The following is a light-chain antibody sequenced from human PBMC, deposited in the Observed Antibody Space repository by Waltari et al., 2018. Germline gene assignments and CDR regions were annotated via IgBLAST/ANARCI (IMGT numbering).Light chain of an antibody. CDR2: AAS. CDR3: QQGYSTPQYT. Sequence: DILMTQSPSSLSASVGDRVTITCRASQSISSSLNWYQQKTGKAPKILIYAASTLQSGVPSRFSGSGSGTDFTLTISSLQPEDSATYYCQQGYSTPQYTFGQGTKLEIK. V-gene: IGKV1-39*01. J-gene: IGKJ2*01. CDR1: QSISSS.